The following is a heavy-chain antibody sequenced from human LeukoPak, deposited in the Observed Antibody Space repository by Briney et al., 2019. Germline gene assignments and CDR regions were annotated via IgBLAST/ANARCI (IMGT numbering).Heavy chain of an antibody. Sequence: GGSLRLSCAASGFTFSSYGMHWVRQAPGKGLEWVAVISYDGSNKYYADSVKGRFTISRDNSKNTLYLQMNSLGAEDTAVYYCAKDGYCSGGSCYPRGYYYGMDVWGKGTTVTVSS. V-gene: IGHV3-30*18. J-gene: IGHJ6*04. CDR3: AKDGYCSGGSCYPRGYYYGMDV. CDR2: ISYDGSNK. D-gene: IGHD2-15*01. CDR1: GFTFSSYG.